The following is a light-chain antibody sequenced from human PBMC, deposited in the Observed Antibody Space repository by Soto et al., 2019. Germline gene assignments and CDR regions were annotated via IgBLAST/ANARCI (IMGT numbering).Light chain of an antibody. V-gene: IGLV1-51*02. CDR1: NSNIGNNY. CDR2: ENN. Sequence: QSLLTQPPSVSAAPGQKVTISCSGSNSNIGNNYVSWYQQLPGTAPKLLIYENNKRPSGIPDRFSGSKSGTSATLGITGLQTGDEADYYCGTWDSSLSAGVLGTGTKVTVL. CDR3: GTWDSSLSAGV. J-gene: IGLJ1*01.